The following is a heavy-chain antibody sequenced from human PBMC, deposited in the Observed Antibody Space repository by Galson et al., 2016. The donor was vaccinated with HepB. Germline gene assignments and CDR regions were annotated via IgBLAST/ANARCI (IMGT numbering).Heavy chain of an antibody. Sequence: SLRLSCAASEFSVSRDFMTRVRQAPGKGLEWVSTLYGDERAFYTDSVKGRFTISRDISKNTLYLQMNSLRVEDTAVYHCATRGPWGQGTLVTVSS. CDR3: ATRGP. V-gene: IGHV3-66*01. J-gene: IGHJ5*02. CDR2: LYGDERA. D-gene: IGHD3-16*01. CDR1: EFSVSRDF.